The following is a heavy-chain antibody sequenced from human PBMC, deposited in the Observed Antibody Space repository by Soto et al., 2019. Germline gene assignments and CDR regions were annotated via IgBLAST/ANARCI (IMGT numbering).Heavy chain of an antibody. J-gene: IGHJ4*02. D-gene: IGHD5-18*01. V-gene: IGHV1-69*12. Sequence: QVQLVQSGAEVKKPESSVKVSCKAPGGTFSTYAISWVRQARGQGLEWMGGIIPMFGTANYAQRFQDRVTMTADESTNTVYMELSSLRSEDTAVYFCASGIQLWLRRINNGYSGWGQGTLVTVSS. CDR3: ASGIQLWLRRINNGYSG. CDR2: IIPMFGTA. CDR1: GGTFSTYA.